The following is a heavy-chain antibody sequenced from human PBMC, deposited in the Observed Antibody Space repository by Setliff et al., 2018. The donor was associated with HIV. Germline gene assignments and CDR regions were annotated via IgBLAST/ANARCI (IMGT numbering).Heavy chain of an antibody. D-gene: IGHD3-3*01. CDR3: ARDGKTYYNFWSGHDY. CDR2: INPNSGGT. J-gene: IGHJ4*02. CDR1: GYTSTGYY. Sequence: ASVKVSCKASGYTSTGYYMHWVRQAPGQGLEWMGWINPNSGGTDYAQKFQGRVTMTRDTSISTAYMELSRLRSDDTAVYYCARDGKTYYNFWSGHDYWGQGTLVT. V-gene: IGHV1-2*02.